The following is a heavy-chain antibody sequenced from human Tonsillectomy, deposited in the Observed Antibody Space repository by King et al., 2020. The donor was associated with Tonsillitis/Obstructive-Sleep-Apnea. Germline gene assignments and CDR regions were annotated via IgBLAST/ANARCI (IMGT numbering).Heavy chain of an antibody. Sequence: VQLVESGGGLVQPGGSLRVSCAASGFTFSSYEMNWVRQAPGKGLEWVSYISSSGSTIYYADSVKGRFTISRDNAKNSLYLQMNSLRAEDTAVYHCASSQFGGWFDPWGQGTLVTVSS. CDR2: ISSSGSTI. CDR3: ASSQFGGWFDP. CDR1: GFTFSSYE. D-gene: IGHD3-16*01. J-gene: IGHJ5*02. V-gene: IGHV3-48*03.